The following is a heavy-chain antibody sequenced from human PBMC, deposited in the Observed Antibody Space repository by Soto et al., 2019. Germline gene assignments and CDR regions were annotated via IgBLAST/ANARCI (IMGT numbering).Heavy chain of an antibody. Sequence: SETLSLTCAVYGGSFSGYYWSWIRQPPGKGLEWIGEINHSGSTNYNPSLKSRVTISVDTSKNQFSLKLSSVTAADTAVYYCARQGGVIVISYYFDYWGQGTLVTVSS. CDR3: ARQGGVIVISYYFDY. D-gene: IGHD3-16*02. J-gene: IGHJ4*02. V-gene: IGHV4-34*01. CDR1: GGSFSGYY. CDR2: INHSGST.